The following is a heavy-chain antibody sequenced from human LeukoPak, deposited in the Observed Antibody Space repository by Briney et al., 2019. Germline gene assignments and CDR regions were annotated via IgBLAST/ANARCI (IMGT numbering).Heavy chain of an antibody. CDR1: GGTFTSYD. CDR2: MNPNSGNT. Sequence: ASVKVFCKASGGTFTSYDINWVRQATGQGLEWMGWMNPNSGNTGYAQKFQGRVTMTRNTSISTAYMELSSLRSEDTAVYYCARRSSSRWLQLLSYWGQGTLVTVSS. D-gene: IGHD5-24*01. J-gene: IGHJ4*02. V-gene: IGHV1-8*01. CDR3: ARRSSSRWLQLLSY.